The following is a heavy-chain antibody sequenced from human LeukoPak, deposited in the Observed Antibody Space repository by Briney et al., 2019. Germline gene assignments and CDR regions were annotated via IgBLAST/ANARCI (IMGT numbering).Heavy chain of an antibody. CDR3: ARGYCSGGSCYPYNWFDP. J-gene: IGHJ5*02. Sequence: SSETLSLTRTVSGGSISSYYWSWIRQPPGKGLEWIGYIYYSGSTNYNPSLKSRVTISVDTSNSQFSLKLSSVTAADTAVYYCARGYCSGGSCYPYNWFDPWGQGTLVTVSS. D-gene: IGHD2-15*01. CDR1: GGSISSYY. V-gene: IGHV4-59*01. CDR2: IYYSGST.